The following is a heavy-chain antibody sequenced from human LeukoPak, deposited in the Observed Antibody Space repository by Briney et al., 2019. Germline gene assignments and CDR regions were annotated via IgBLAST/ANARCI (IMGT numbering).Heavy chain of an antibody. J-gene: IGHJ4*02. CDR1: GGTFSSYI. CDR2: IIPILGIA. CDR3: AINIPPAHCSSTSCYTGDY. V-gene: IGHV1-69*02. D-gene: IGHD2-2*02. Sequence: SVKVSCKASGGTFSSYIISWVRQAPGQGLEWMGRIIPILGIANYAQKFQGRVTITADKSTSTAYMELSSLRSEDTAVYYCAINIPPAHCSSTSCYTGDYWGQGTLVTVSS.